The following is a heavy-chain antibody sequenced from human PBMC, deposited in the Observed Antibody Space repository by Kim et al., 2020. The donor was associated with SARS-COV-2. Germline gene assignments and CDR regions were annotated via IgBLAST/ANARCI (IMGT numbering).Heavy chain of an antibody. V-gene: IGHV4-39*01. J-gene: IGHJ4*02. D-gene: IGHD4-4*01. Sequence: YCNPSHKGRVTMSVDTSKSQFSLKLSSVTAADTAVYYCAGRDYTYYFDYWGQGTLVTVSS. CDR3: AGRDYTYYFDY.